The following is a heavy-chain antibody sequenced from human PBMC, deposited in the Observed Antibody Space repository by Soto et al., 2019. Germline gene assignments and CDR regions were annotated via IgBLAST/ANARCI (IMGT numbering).Heavy chain of an antibody. CDR3: AMAWDYYYMEV. Sequence: QVQLQESGPGLVKPSETLSLTCTVSGGSISSYYCSWIRQPPGKGLEWIGYIYYSGSTNYNPSLKSRVTISVDTSKNQFSLKLSSATAADTAVYSCAMAWDYYYMEVWGKGTTVTLSS. D-gene: IGHD3-16*01. V-gene: IGHV4-59*08. CDR2: IYYSGST. CDR1: GGSISSYY. J-gene: IGHJ6*03.